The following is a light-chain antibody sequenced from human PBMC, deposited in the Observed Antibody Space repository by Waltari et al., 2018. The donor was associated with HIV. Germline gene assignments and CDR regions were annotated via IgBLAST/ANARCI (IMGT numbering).Light chain of an antibody. Sequence: SYELTQPPSVSVSPGQTARITCSGDALPKKYTCWYQHKSGQALRLVIYDVGRRPSGIPGKFSGSSSGTMATLTSSGAQVEDEADYYCYSTDSSANRRSVFGGGTKLTVL. CDR3: YSTDSSANRRSV. J-gene: IGLJ2*01. CDR2: DVG. CDR1: ALPKKY. V-gene: IGLV3-10*01.